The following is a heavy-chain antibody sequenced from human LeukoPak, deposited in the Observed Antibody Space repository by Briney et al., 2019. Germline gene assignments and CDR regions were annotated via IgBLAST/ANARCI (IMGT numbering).Heavy chain of an antibody. D-gene: IGHD1-1*01. CDR3: ARHVRSRKATKYNWNDAQTGAFDY. CDR1: GGSFSGYY. Sequence: PSETLSLTCAVYGGSFSGYYWSWIRQPPGKGLEWIGEINHSGSTNYNPSLKSRVTISVDTSKNQFSLKLSSVTAADTAVYYCARHVRSRKATKYNWNDAQTGAFDYWGQGTLVTVSS. CDR2: INHSGST. V-gene: IGHV4-34*01. J-gene: IGHJ4*02.